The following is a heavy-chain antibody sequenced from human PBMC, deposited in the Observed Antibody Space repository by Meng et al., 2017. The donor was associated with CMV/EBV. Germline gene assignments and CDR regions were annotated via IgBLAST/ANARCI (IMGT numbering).Heavy chain of an antibody. CDR2: ISSSGSYI. J-gene: IGHJ3*02. V-gene: IGHV3-21*01. CDR3: AHIGEDIVGAVDDAFDI. D-gene: IGHD1-26*01. Sequence: GGSLRLSCAASGFTFSSYSMNWVRQAPGKGLEWVSSISSSGSYIYYADSVKGRFTISRDNAKNSLYLQMNSLRAEDTAVYYCAHIGEDIVGAVDDAFDIWGQGTMVTVSS. CDR1: GFTFSSYS.